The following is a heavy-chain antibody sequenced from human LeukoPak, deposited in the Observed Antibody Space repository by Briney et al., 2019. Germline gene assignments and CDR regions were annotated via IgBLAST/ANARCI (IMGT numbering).Heavy chain of an antibody. CDR3: AGETTVTTEGVY. D-gene: IGHD4-17*01. CDR2: IRWNSGKI. Sequence: GGSLRLSCAASGFTFDNYVMHWVRQAPGKGLEWVSGIRWNSGKIDYADSVKGRFTISRDNAKNSLYLQMNSLRAEDTAVYYCAGETTVTTEGVYWGQGTLVTVSS. V-gene: IGHV3-9*01. J-gene: IGHJ4*02. CDR1: GFTFDNYV.